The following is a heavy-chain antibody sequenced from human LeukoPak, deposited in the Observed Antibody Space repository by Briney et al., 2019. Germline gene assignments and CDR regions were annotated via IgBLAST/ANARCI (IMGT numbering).Heavy chain of an antibody. Sequence: PSETLSLTCAVYGGSFSGYYWSWIRQPPGKGLEWIGEINHSGSTNYNPSLKSRVTISVDTSKNQFSLKLSSVTAADTAVYYCARSPPDQPWPYDRAPNDYWGQGTLVTVSS. V-gene: IGHV4-34*01. CDR1: GGSFSGYY. CDR2: INHSGST. CDR3: ARSPPDQPWPYDRAPNDY. D-gene: IGHD3-3*01. J-gene: IGHJ4*02.